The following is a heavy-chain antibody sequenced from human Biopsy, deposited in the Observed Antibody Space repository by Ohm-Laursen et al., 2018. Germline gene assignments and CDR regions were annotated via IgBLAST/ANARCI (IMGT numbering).Heavy chain of an antibody. CDR2: IYYTGST. CDR3: ARDSRGGHLNTTSITGKNLDS. V-gene: IGHV4-59*01. D-gene: IGHD5-12*01. J-gene: IGHJ4*02. CDR1: RDSISNYY. Sequence: SETLSLTWTVSRDSISNYYWTWIRQSPGKGLEWIGYIYYTGSTNYNPSVKSRVTISVDTSKNQFSLKLNSVTAADTAVYFCARDSRGGHLNTTSITGKNLDSWGQGILVTVSS.